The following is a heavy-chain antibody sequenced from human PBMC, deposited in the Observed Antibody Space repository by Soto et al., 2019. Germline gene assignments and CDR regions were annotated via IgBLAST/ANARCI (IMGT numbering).Heavy chain of an antibody. V-gene: IGHV4-59*08. Sequence: SETLSLTCTVSGVSISSYYWSWIRQPPGKGLEWIGYIYYSGSTNYNPSLKSRVTISVDTSKNQFSLKLSSVTAADTALYYCARRYGYSFDYWGQGTLVTVSS. CDR2: IYYSGST. D-gene: IGHD1-1*01. J-gene: IGHJ4*02. CDR1: GVSISSYY. CDR3: ARRYGYSFDY.